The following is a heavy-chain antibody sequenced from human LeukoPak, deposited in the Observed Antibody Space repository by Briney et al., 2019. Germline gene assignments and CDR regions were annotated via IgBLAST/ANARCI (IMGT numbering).Heavy chain of an antibody. Sequence: PGGSLRLSCAASGFTFSRFDMNWVRQAPGKGLEWVAFIRSDGSKKYYADSVKGRFTISRDNAKNSLYLQMNSLRAEDTAVYYCARGRPDYWGQGTLVTVSS. CDR3: ARGRPDY. CDR2: IRSDGSKK. V-gene: IGHV3-30*02. J-gene: IGHJ4*02. CDR1: GFTFSRFD.